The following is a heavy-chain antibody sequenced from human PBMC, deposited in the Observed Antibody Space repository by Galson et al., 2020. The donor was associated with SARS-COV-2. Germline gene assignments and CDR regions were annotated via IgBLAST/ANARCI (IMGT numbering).Heavy chain of an antibody. J-gene: IGHJ6*02. CDR3: ARCGGEVLLWFGAEADYYGMDV. Sequence: QAGGSLRLSCAASGFTFSSYAMHWVRQAPGKGLEWVAVISYDGSNKYYADSVKGRFTISRDNSKNTLYLQMNSLRAEDTAVYYCARCGGEVLLWFGAEADYYGMDVWGQGTTVTVSS. CDR2: ISYDGSNK. V-gene: IGHV3-30-3*01. CDR1: GFTFSSYA. D-gene: IGHD3-10*01.